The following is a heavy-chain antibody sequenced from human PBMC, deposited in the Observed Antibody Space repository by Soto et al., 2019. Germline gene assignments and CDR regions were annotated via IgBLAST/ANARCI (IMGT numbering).Heavy chain of an antibody. CDR3: AKDLVAARTY. CDR1: GFTFSNYA. CDR2: ISGDGGNT. V-gene: IGHV3-23*01. Sequence: DVQRLESGGGVVHPGESLRLSCAASGFTFSNYAMAWVRQAPGKGLEWVSSISGDGGNTYHADSVRGRFTISRDNSENTLYLQMRSLRAEDTAVYYCAKDLVAARTYWGQGALVTVSS. J-gene: IGHJ4*02. D-gene: IGHD6-19*01.